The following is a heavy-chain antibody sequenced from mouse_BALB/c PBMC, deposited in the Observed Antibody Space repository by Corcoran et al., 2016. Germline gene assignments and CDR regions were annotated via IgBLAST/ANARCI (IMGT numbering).Heavy chain of an antibody. CDR3: ARGHGSSRYFYVGV. D-gene: IGHD1-1*01. V-gene: IGHV1-18*01. CDR1: GYSFTGYY. CDR2: INPYNGAT. Sequence: EVQLQQSGPELVKPGASVKISCKASGYSFTGYYIHWVKQSHVKSLEWIGRINPYNGATIYNQNFKDKASLTVDKSSSTAYMELHSLTSEDSAVYYCARGHGSSRYFYVGVWGAGTTVTVSS. J-gene: IGHJ1*01.